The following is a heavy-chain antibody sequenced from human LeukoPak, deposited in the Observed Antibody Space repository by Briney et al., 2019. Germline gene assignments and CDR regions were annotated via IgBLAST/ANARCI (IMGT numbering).Heavy chain of an antibody. V-gene: IGHV4-34*01. CDR3: ARRNRSCGGTNCQTVYYYMDV. Sequence: SETLSLTCAVYGGSFSGYYWSWIRQPPGKGLEWIGEINHSGSTNYNPSLKSRVTISVDTSKNQFSLKLSSVTAADTAVYYCARRNRSCGGTNCQTVYYYMDVWGKGTTVTVSS. CDR2: INHSGST. CDR1: GGSFSGYY. D-gene: IGHD2-2*01. J-gene: IGHJ6*03.